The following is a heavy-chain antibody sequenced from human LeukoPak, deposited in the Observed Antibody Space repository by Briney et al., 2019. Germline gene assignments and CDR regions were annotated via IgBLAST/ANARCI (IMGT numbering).Heavy chain of an antibody. J-gene: IGHJ4*02. D-gene: IGHD3-10*01. V-gene: IGHV1-8*03. CDR3: ARGLRTMLRGVIDYYFDY. CDR1: GYTFTSYD. CDR2: MNPNSGNT. Sequence: GASVKVSCKASGYTFTSYDINWVRQATGQGLEWMGWMNPNSGNTGYAQKFQGRVTITRNTSISTAYMELSSLRSEDTAVYYCARGLRTMLRGVIDYYFDYWGQGTLVTVSS.